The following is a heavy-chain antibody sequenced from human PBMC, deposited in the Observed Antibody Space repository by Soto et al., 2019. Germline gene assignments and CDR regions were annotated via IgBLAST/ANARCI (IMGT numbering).Heavy chain of an antibody. Sequence: VGSLRLSCAASGFTFSSDAMSWVRQAPGKGLEWVSAISGSGGSTYYADSVKGRFTISRDNSKNTLYLQMNSLRAEDTAVYYCAKDPYSSGWYYVYWGQGTLVTVSS. D-gene: IGHD6-19*01. V-gene: IGHV3-23*01. CDR2: ISGSGGST. CDR1: GFTFSSDA. CDR3: AKDPYSSGWYYVY. J-gene: IGHJ4*02.